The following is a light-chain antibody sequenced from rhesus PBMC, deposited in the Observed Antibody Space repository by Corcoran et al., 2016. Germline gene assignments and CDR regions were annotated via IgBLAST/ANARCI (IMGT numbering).Light chain of an antibody. V-gene: IGKV2-104*02. CDR3: MQALEFPLT. J-gene: IGKJ4*01. CDR1: QSLLDSEDGNTY. Sequence: DIVMTQTPLSLPVTPGEPASISCRSSQSLLDSEDGNTYLAWYLQKPGQAPQLLIYEVSNRASGVPDRFSGRWSETDFTLKISRVEAEEVGVYYCMQALEFPLTFGGGTKVEIK. CDR2: EVS.